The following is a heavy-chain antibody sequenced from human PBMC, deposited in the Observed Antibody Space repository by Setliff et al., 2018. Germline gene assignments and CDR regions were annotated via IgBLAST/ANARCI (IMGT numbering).Heavy chain of an antibody. CDR2: IFYRGSP. V-gene: IGHV4-59*08. D-gene: IGHD2-2*01. Sequence: SETLSLTCTVSAGSIIDYYWSWIRQSPGKGLEWIGYIFYRGSPIYNPSLTSRVTMSVDTSKNQFSLRLSSVTAADTAVYYCERRQLGTMENYWGPGALVTVSS. CDR3: ERRQLGTMENY. J-gene: IGHJ4*02. CDR1: AGSIIDYY.